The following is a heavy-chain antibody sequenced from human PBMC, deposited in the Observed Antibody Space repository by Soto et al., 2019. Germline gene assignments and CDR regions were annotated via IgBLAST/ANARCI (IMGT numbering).Heavy chain of an antibody. CDR3: ARQLLGDHFDY. Sequence: EVQLVESGGGLVKPGGSLRLSCAASGFTFSSYSMSWVRQAPGKGPEWVSSISSSSTYIYYADSVKGRFTISRDNAKNSLYLQMNSLRAEDTAVYYCARQLLGDHFDYWGQGTLVTVSS. CDR2: ISSSSTYI. V-gene: IGHV3-21*01. J-gene: IGHJ4*02. CDR1: GFTFSSYS. D-gene: IGHD2-2*01.